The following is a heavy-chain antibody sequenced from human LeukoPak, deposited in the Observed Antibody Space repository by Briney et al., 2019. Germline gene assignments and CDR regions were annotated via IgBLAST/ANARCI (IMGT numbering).Heavy chain of an antibody. V-gene: IGHV3-30-3*01. D-gene: IGHD3-16*01. Sequence: GGSLRLSCAASGFTFSSSVMHWVRQAPGKGLEWVAGISDDGNSKYYTELVKGRFTISRDNSKDRLYLQMNSLRPEDTAMYYCARVRGGRSWYYYGMDVWGRGTTVTVSS. CDR2: ISDDGNSK. CDR1: GFTFSSSV. CDR3: ARVRGGRSWYYYGMDV. J-gene: IGHJ6*02.